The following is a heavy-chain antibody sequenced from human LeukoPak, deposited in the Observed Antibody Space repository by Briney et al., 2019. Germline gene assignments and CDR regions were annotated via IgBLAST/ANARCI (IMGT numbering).Heavy chain of an antibody. CDR2: ISSNGGGT. CDR1: GFTFSSYE. D-gene: IGHD1/OR15-1a*01. CDR3: VKGVGLKQKTYYFDY. J-gene: IGHJ4*02. V-gene: IGHV3-64D*09. Sequence: GGSLRLSCAASGFTFSSYEMKWVRQAPGKGLEYFSAISSNGGGTYYADSVKGRFTISRDNSKNTLYLQMSSLRAEDMAVYYCVKGVGLKQKTYYFDYWGQGTLVTVSS.